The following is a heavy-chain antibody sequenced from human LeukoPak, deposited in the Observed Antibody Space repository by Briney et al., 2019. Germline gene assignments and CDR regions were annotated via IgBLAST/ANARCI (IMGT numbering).Heavy chain of an antibody. CDR1: GYTFTNYG. J-gene: IGHJ4*02. V-gene: IGHV1-18*01. CDR2: ISAYNGNK. D-gene: IGHD2-2*01. CDR3: ARDQPPGYCSSTSCRSLYFDY. Sequence: ASVTVSYKASGYTFTNYGISWVRQAPGQGLEGMGWISAYNGNKNYAQKLQGRVTMTTDTSTSTAYMELRSLRSDDTAVYYCARDQPPGYCSSTSCRSLYFDYWGQGTLVTVSS.